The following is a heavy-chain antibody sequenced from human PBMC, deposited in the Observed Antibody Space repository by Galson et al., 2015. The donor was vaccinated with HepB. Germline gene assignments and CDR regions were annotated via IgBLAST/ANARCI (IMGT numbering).Heavy chain of an antibody. Sequence: VKVSCKASGYTFTSYFIHWVRQAPGQGLEWMGRINPSDGNIHYAQKFKGRVTVTRDTSTSTVYMDLSSLASEDTAVYYCARELEGTCYFDYWGQGTLVTVSS. CDR3: ARELEGTCYFDY. J-gene: IGHJ4*02. V-gene: IGHV1-46*01. CDR2: INPSDGNI. CDR1: GYTFTSYF. D-gene: IGHD1-7*01.